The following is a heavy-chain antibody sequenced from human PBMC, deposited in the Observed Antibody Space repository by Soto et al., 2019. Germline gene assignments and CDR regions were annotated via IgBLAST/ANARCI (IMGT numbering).Heavy chain of an antibody. CDR1: GYTFTGYC. J-gene: IGHJ4*02. CDR3: ARDRYSGYGVDFDY. V-gene: IGHV1-2*04. Sequence: ASVKVSCKASGYTFTGYCMHWVRQAPGQGLEWMGWINPNSGGTNYAQKFQGWVTMTRDTSISTAYMELSRLRSDNTAVYYCARDRYSGYGVDFDYWGQGTLVTVSS. CDR2: INPNSGGT. D-gene: IGHD5-12*01.